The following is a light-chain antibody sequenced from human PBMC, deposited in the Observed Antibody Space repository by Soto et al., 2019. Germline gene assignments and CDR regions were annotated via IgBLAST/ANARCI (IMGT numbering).Light chain of an antibody. CDR1: SSNIGSKT. J-gene: IGLJ2*01. CDR3: PAWDYDLTGFVV. Sequence: QSVLTQPPSASGTPGQRITISCSGSSSNIGSKTVNWYQQVPGTAPKLLIYSTNQRPSGVPDRFSGSKSGTSASLAISGLQSVYEADYYCPAWDYDLTGFVVFGGGTMLTVL. CDR2: STN. V-gene: IGLV1-44*01.